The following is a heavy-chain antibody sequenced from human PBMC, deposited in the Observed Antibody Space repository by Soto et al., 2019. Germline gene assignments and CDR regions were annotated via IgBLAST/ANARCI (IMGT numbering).Heavy chain of an antibody. CDR3: ARDRDYYDSSGYFDY. Sequence: GASVKVSCKASGYTFTSYDISWVRQAPGQGLEWMGWISAYNGNTNYAQKLQGRVTITADESTSTAYMELSSLRSEDTAVYYCARDRDYYDSSGYFDYWGQGTLVTVSS. J-gene: IGHJ4*02. CDR1: GYTFTSYD. V-gene: IGHV1-18*01. D-gene: IGHD3-22*01. CDR2: ISAYNGNT.